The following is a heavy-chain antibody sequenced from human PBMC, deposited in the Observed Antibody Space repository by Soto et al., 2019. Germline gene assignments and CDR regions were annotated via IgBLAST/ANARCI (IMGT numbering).Heavy chain of an antibody. J-gene: IGHJ3*02. CDR2: IFWDDDT. Sequence: SGPTLVNPTHTLTLTCTFSGFSLRNNGVGVGWIRQAPGKAPEWLALIFWDDDTRYNPSLNNRLTITKDTSKNPVVVTMTNMDPADTATYYCVHSSDALPSLEWLLENVLDIWGQGTGVTVSS. CDR1: GFSLRNNGVG. D-gene: IGHD3-3*02. V-gene: IGHV2-5*02. CDR3: VHSSDALPSLEWLLENVLDI.